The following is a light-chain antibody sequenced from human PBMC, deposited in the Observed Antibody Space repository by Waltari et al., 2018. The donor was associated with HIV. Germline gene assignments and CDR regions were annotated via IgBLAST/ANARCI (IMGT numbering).Light chain of an antibody. CDR1: ALPKQF. J-gene: IGLJ1*01. Sequence: YELTQSPSVSVSPGQTATINCFGDALPKQFAYWYQHKPGQAPVLLISKDKGRPPGIPDRFSGSGSGTTVTLTISGVRAEDEADYYCQSTDITGTYAVFGPGTKVTVL. CDR2: KDK. V-gene: IGLV3-25*03. CDR3: QSTDITGTYAV.